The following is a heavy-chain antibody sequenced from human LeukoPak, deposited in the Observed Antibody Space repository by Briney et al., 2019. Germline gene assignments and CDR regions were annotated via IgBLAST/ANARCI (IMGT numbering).Heavy chain of an antibody. D-gene: IGHD2-21*02. CDR3: ARVSREDIVVVTATLYYFDY. J-gene: IGHJ4*02. Sequence: GESLKISCAASGFTFSSYSMNWVRQAPGKGLEWVSSISSSSSYIYYADSVKGRFTISRDNAKNSLYLQMNSLRAEDTAVYYCARVSREDIVVVTATLYYFDYWGQGTLVTVSS. CDR2: ISSSSSYI. CDR1: GFTFSSYS. V-gene: IGHV3-21*01.